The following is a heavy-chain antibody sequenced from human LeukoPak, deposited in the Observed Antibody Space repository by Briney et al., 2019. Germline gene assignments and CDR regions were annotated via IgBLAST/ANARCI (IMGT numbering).Heavy chain of an antibody. J-gene: IGHJ3*02. CDR1: GFTFSDYY. D-gene: IGHD3-22*01. CDR3: ARVPVTMRAFDI. Sequence: GGSLRLSCAASGFTFSDYYMSWIRQAPGKGLEWVSYISSSGSTIYYADSVKGRFTISRDNAKNSLYLQINSLRAEDTAVYYCARVPVTMRAFDIWGHGTMVTVSS. CDR2: ISSSGSTI. V-gene: IGHV3-11*01.